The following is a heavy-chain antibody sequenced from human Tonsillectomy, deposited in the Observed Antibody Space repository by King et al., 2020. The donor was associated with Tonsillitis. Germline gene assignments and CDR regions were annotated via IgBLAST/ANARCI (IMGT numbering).Heavy chain of an antibody. CDR1: GDSITLYY. J-gene: IGHJ5*02. D-gene: IGHD6-19*01. CDR2: ISYSGST. Sequence: VQLQESGPGLVKPAETLSLTCTVSGDSITLYYWSWIRQSPGKGLEWLGYISYSGSTNYSPSLKSRVSISLDTSKKQFSLKLTSVTAADTAVYYCARLAVGRFDPWGQGILVTVSS. CDR3: ARLAVGRFDP. V-gene: IGHV4-59*01.